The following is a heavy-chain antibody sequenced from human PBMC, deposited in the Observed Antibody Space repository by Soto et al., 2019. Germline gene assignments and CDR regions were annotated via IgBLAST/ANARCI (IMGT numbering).Heavy chain of an antibody. J-gene: IGHJ3*02. CDR3: AKHSRKWELLLGAFDI. D-gene: IGHD1-26*01. Sequence: PGGSLRLSCAASGFTFDDYAMHWVRQAPGKGLEWVSGTSWNIGSIGYADSVKGRFTISRDNAKNSLYLQMNSLRAEDTALYYCAKHSRKWELLLGAFDIWGQGTMVTFS. V-gene: IGHV3-9*01. CDR1: GFTFDDYA. CDR2: TSWNIGSI.